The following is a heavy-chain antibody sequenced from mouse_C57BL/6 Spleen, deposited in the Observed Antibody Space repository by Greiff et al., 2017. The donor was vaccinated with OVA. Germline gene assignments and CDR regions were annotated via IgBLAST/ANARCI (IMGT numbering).Heavy chain of an antibody. CDR3: AYMSGAMDY. CDR1: GYTFTSYD. V-gene: IGHV1-85*01. J-gene: IGHJ4*01. Sequence: VKLVESGPELVKPGASVKLSCKASGYTFTSYDINWVKQRPGQGLEWIGWIYPRDGSTKYNEKFKGKATLTVDTSSSTAYMELHSLTSEDSAVYFCAYMSGAMDYWGQGTSVTVSS. D-gene: IGHD1-3*01. CDR2: IYPRDGST.